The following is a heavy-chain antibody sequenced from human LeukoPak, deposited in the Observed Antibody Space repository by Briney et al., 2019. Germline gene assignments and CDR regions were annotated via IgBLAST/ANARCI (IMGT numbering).Heavy chain of an antibody. Sequence: GGSLRLSCAVSGFTFSSYGMHWVRQAPGKGLEGVAFIRFDGSNKYYADSVKGRFTISRDNSKNTLYLQMNSLGPEDTAVYYCAKIPAGNEDLDCWGQGTLVTVSS. D-gene: IGHD1-1*01. V-gene: IGHV3-30*02. J-gene: IGHJ4*02. CDR3: AKIPAGNEDLDC. CDR1: GFTFSSYG. CDR2: IRFDGSNK.